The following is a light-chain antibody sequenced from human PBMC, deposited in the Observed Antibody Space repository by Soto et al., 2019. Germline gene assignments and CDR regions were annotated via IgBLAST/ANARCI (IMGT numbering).Light chain of an antibody. J-gene: IGLJ1*01. CDR2: DVS. CDR1: SSDVGGYDY. Sequence: QSVLAQPASVSGSPGQSITISCTGSSSDVGGYDYVSWYQQHPGKAPKLILYDVSNRPSGISFRFSGSKSGNTASLTISGLQAEDEADYYCRSYTRSATYVFGTGTKVTVL. CDR3: RSYTRSATYV. V-gene: IGLV2-14*03.